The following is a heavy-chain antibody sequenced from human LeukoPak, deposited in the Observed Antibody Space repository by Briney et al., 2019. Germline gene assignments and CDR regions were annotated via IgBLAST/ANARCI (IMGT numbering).Heavy chain of an antibody. CDR1: GYSISSGYY. CDR3: ARGAGIAAAGYFDY. Sequence: PSETLSLTCTVSGYSISSGYYWGWIRQPPGKGLEWIGSIYHSGSTYYNPSLKSRVTISVDTSKNQFSLKLSSVTAADTAVYYCARGAGIAAAGYFDYWGQGTLVTVSS. D-gene: IGHD6-13*01. V-gene: IGHV4-38-2*02. CDR2: IYHSGST. J-gene: IGHJ4*02.